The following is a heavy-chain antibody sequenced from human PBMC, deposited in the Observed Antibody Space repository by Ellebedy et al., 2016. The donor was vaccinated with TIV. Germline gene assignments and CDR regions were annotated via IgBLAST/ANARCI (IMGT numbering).Heavy chain of an antibody. V-gene: IGHV1-69*04. CDR2: IIPILGIA. CDR1: GGTFSSYA. J-gene: IGHJ6*02. Sequence: SVKVSCXASGGTFSSYAISWVRQAPGQGLEWMGRIIPILGIANYAQKFQGRVTITADKSTSTAYMELSSLRSEDTAVYYCARDSVNFGVPAALPWNYYGMDVWGQGTTVTVSS. D-gene: IGHD2-2*01. CDR3: ARDSVNFGVPAALPWNYYGMDV.